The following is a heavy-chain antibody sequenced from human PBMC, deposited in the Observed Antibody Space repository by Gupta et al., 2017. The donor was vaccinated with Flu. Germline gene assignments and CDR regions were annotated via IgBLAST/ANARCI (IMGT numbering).Heavy chain of an antibody. Sequence: EVQLLESGGDLVRPGESLRLSCETSGFTFSSYPLTWVRLAPGKGREWVSSISGSGYNTYYTDSVKGRFTISRDNSKNTLYLQMSGLRGEDTAVYYWAKDRRSGWELLLHYWGQGTLVTVSS. CDR2: ISGSGYNT. V-gene: IGHV3-23*01. D-gene: IGHD1-26*01. J-gene: IGHJ4*02. CDR3: AKDRRSGWELLLHY. CDR1: GFTFSSYP.